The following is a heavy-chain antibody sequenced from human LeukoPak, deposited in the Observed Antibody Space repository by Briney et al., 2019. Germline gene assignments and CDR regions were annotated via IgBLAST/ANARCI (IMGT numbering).Heavy chain of an antibody. J-gene: IGHJ4*02. V-gene: IGHV3-7*01. CDR3: ARLFGGNFDY. D-gene: IGHD3-10*01. Sequence: PWGSLRLSCAASGFTFSNAWMSWVRQAPGKGLEWVANIKQDGSAKFYVDSVKGRFTISRDNAKNSLYLQMNSLRAEDTAVYYCARLFGGNFDYWGQGTLVTVSS. CDR1: GFTFSNAW. CDR2: IKQDGSAK.